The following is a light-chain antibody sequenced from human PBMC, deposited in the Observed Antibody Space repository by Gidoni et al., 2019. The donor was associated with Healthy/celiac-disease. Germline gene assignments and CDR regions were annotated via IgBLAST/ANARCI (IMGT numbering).Light chain of an antibody. CDR2: DAS. Sequence: EIVLTQSPATLSLSPGERATLSCRASQRVSSYLAWYQQKPGQAPRLLSYDASNRATGIPARFSGSGSGTDFTLTISSLEPEDFAVYYCQQRSNWPPRFTFGPGTKVDIK. V-gene: IGKV3-11*01. CDR3: QQRSNWPPRFT. J-gene: IGKJ3*01. CDR1: QRVSSY.